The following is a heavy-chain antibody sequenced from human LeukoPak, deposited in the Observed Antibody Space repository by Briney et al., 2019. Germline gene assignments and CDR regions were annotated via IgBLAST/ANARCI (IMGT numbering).Heavy chain of an antibody. CDR1: GGSISIYY. CDR2: IYYSGST. D-gene: IGHD3-22*01. V-gene: IGHV4-59*01. J-gene: IGHJ4*02. CDR3: ARGSSGYYPFDY. Sequence: SETLSLTCTVSGGSISIYYWSWIRQPPGKGLEWIGYIYYSGSTNYNPSLKSRVTISVDTSKNQFSLKPSSVTAADTAVYYCARGSSGYYPFDYWGQGTLVTVSS.